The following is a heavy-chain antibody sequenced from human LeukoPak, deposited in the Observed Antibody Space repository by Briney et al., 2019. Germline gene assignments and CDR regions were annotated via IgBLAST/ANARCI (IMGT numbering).Heavy chain of an antibody. V-gene: IGHV1-46*01. CDR3: ARNQGYSSGYSYYFDY. Sequence: ASVKVSCKASGYTFTSYYMHWVRQAPGQGLEWMGIINPSGGSTSYAQKFQGRVTMTRDMSTSTVYMELSSLRSEDTAVYYCARNQGYSSGYSYYFDYWGQGTLVTVSS. CDR2: INPSGGST. D-gene: IGHD3-22*01. CDR1: GYTFTSYY. J-gene: IGHJ4*02.